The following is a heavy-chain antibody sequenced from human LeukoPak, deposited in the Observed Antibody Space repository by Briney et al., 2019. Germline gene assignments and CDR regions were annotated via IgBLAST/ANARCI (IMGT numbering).Heavy chain of an antibody. Sequence: QPGGSLRLSWAGSGFTFSFYSLNWVRQAPGRGLEWVSFISGSGSEIFYADSVKGRFTISRDNAKNSVSLQMDSLRGDDTAVYYCARDIGGSYSAIDYWGQGTLVTVSS. D-gene: IGHD1-26*01. CDR3: ARDIGGSYSAIDY. V-gene: IGHV3-48*04. CDR2: ISGSGSEI. CDR1: GFTFSFYS. J-gene: IGHJ4*02.